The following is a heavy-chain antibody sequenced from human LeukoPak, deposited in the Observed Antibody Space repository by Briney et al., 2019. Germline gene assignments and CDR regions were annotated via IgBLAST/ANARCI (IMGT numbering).Heavy chain of an antibody. Sequence: SETLSLTCTVSGASISSYYWSWIRQHAGKALECIGRIYVTGSTTYNPSLESRVTMSLDTPKNHFSLKLRSVTAADTAVYYCARDSGTTGEVKFDPWGQGTLVTVSS. CDR2: IYVTGST. D-gene: IGHD1-7*01. CDR1: GASISSYY. CDR3: ARDSGTTGEVKFDP. J-gene: IGHJ5*02. V-gene: IGHV4-4*07.